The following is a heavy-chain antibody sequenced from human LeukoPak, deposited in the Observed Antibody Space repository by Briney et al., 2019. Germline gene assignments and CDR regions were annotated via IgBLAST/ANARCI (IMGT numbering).Heavy chain of an antibody. CDR1: GYTFTSYA. V-gene: IGHV1-3*01. CDR2: INAGNGNT. D-gene: IGHD3-22*01. Sequence: GASVKVSCKASGYTFTSYAMHWVRQAPGQRLEWMGWINAGNGNTKYSQKFQGRVTITADKSTSTAYMELSSLRSEDTAVYYCARETSYYYDSSGYPLDYWGQGTLVTVSS. CDR3: ARETSYYYDSSGYPLDY. J-gene: IGHJ4*02.